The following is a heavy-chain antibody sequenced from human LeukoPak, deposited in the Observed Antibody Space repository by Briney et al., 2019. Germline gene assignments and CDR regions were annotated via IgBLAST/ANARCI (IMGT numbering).Heavy chain of an antibody. D-gene: IGHD1-26*01. CDR3: ARIEGGSYYFFY. V-gene: IGHV5-51*01. Sequence: KVSCKASGGTFSSYAISWVRQMPGKGLEWMGIIYPGDSDTRYSPSFQGQVTISADKSISTAYLQWSSLKASDTAMYYCARIEGGSYYFFYWGQGTLVTVSS. CDR2: IYPGDSDT. CDR1: GGTFSSYA. J-gene: IGHJ4*02.